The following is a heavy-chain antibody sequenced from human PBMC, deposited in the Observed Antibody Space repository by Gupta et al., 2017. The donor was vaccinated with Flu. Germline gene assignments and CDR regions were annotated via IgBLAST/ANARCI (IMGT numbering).Heavy chain of an antibody. CDR3: ISEPYGGTYDAFDI. CDR2: IRSKAYGGTT. V-gene: IGHV3-49*04. D-gene: IGHD4-23*01. Sequence: EVQLVESGGGLVQPGRSLRLSCTASGFTFGDYAMSWVRQAPGKGLEWVGFIRSKAYGGTTEYAASVKGRFTSSRDDSKSIAYLQMNSLKTEDTAVYYCISEPYGGTYDAFDIWGQGTMVTVSS. CDR1: GFTFGDYA. J-gene: IGHJ3*02.